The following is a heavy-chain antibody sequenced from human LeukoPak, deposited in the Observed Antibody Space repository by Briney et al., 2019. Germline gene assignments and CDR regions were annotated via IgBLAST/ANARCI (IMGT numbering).Heavy chain of an antibody. J-gene: IGHJ4*02. D-gene: IGHD3-16*01. V-gene: IGHV3-30*18. CDR1: GFTFSSYG. Sequence: PGGSLRPSCAASGFTFSSYGMHWVRQAPGKGLEWVAVISYDGSNKYYADSVKGRFTISRDNSKNTLYLQMNSLRAEDTAVYYCAKTGDPDYWGQGTLVTVSS. CDR2: ISYDGSNK. CDR3: AKTGDPDY.